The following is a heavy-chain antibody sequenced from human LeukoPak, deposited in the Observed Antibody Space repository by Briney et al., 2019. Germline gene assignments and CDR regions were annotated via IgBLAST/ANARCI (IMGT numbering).Heavy chain of an antibody. J-gene: IGHJ6*02. V-gene: IGHV3-13*01. D-gene: IGHD5-12*01. Sequence: GGSLRLSCAASGFTFSSYDMHWVRQATGKGLEWVSAIGTAGDTYYPGSVKGRFTISRENAKNSLYLLMNSLRAGDAAVYYCARGSGYEHYYGMDVWGQGTTVTVSS. CDR3: ARGSGYEHYYGMDV. CDR2: IGTAGDT. CDR1: GFTFSSYD.